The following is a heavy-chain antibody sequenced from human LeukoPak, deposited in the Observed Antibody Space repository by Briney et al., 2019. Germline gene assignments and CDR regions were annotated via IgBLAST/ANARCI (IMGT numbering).Heavy chain of an antibody. CDR1: GFNVSGSY. J-gene: IGHJ4*02. Sequence: GGSLRLSCAASGFNVSGSYMIWVRQAPERGLDWVSVIYRGGHTYYADSVKGRFTISKDNSKNTLYLQMSTLRVEDTAVYYCAVGLDDFWSGYSKAFDHWGQGSLATV. V-gene: IGHV3-53*01. CDR3: AVGLDDFWSGYSKAFDH. CDR2: IYRGGHT. D-gene: IGHD3-3*01.